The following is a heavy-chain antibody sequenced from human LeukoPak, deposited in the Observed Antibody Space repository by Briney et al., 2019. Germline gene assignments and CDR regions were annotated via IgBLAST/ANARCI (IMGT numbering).Heavy chain of an antibody. CDR3: ARNDDSSGYCET. CDR1: GGSISSGGYS. CDR2: IYHSGST. Sequence: PSETLSLTCAVSGGSISSGGYSWSWIRQPPGKGLEWIGYIYHSGSTYYNPSLKSRVTISVDRSKNQFSLKLSSVTAADTAVYYCARNDDSSGYCETWGQGTLVTVSS. J-gene: IGHJ5*02. V-gene: IGHV4-30-2*01. D-gene: IGHD3-22*01.